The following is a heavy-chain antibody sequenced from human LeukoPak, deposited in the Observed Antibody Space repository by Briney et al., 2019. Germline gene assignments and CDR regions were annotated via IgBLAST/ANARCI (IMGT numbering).Heavy chain of an antibody. CDR2: ISAYNGNT. V-gene: IGHV1-18*01. CDR3: ARVLFIAVAQANYYYYMDV. Sequence: ASVKVSCKASGYTFTSYGISWVRQAPGQGLEWMGWISAYNGNTNYAQKLQGRVTMTTDTSTSTAYMELRSLRSDDTAVYYCARVLFIAVAQANYYYYMDVWGKGTTVTVSS. J-gene: IGHJ6*03. CDR1: GYTFTSYG. D-gene: IGHD6-19*01.